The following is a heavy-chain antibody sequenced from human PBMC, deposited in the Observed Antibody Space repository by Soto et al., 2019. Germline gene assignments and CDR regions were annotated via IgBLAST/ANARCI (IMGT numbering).Heavy chain of an antibody. CDR3: VRASIRTPDGTY. D-gene: IGHD3-3*02. Sequence: VGSLRLSCAASGFNFSSYVMHWVRQAPGKGLEWVADIWTDGGNKYYADSVRGRFTISRDNSKNTLYLEMSSLRAEDTAVYYCVRASIRTPDGTYWGQGTPVTVSS. CDR2: IWTDGGNK. J-gene: IGHJ4*02. CDR1: GFNFSSYV. V-gene: IGHV3-33*01.